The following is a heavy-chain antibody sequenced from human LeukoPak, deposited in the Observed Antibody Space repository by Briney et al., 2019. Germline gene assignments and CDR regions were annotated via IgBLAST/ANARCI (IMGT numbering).Heavy chain of an antibody. D-gene: IGHD6-13*01. Sequence: GESLKISCKGSGYSFTSYWIGWVRQMPGKGLEWMGIIYPGDSDTRYSPSFQGQVTISADKSISTAYLQWSSLKASDTAMYYCARLGRIAAAGEGGWFDPWGQGTLVTVSS. J-gene: IGHJ5*02. CDR3: ARLGRIAAAGEGGWFDP. CDR2: IYPGDSDT. CDR1: GYSFTSYW. V-gene: IGHV5-51*01.